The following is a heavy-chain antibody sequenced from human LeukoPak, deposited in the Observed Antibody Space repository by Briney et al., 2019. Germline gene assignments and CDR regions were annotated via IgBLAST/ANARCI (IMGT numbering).Heavy chain of an antibody. D-gene: IGHD3-9*01. CDR3: ASGYYDILTGYHPDAFDI. J-gene: IGHJ3*02. CDR1: GFTFSSYG. V-gene: IGHV3-30*03. CDR2: ISYDGSNK. Sequence: GRSLRLSCAASGFTFSSYGMHWVRQAPGKGLEWVAVISYDGSNKYYADSVKGRFTISRDNAKNSLYLQMNSLRAEDTAVYYCASGYYDILTGYHPDAFDIWGQGTMVTVSS.